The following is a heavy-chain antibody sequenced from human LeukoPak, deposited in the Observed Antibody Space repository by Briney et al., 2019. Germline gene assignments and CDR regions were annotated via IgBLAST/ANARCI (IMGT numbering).Heavy chain of an antibody. CDR3: ARDMGGSYYIDY. V-gene: IGHV3-30*02. CDR2: IRYDGSDK. CDR1: GFTFSIYA. Sequence: GGSLRLSCAASGFTFSIYAMHWVRQAPGKGLEWVAFIRYDGSDKYYADSVKGRFTISRDNSKNTLYLQMNSLRAEDTAVYYCARDMGGSYYIDYWGQGTLVTVSS. J-gene: IGHJ4*02. D-gene: IGHD1-26*01.